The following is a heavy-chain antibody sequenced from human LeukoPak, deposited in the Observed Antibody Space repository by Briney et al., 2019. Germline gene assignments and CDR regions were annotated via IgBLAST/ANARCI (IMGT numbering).Heavy chain of an antibody. Sequence: PSETLSLTCTVSGGSTSSYYWSWIRQPPGKGLEWIGYIYYSGSTNYNPSLKSRVTISVDTSKNQFSLKLSSVTAADTAVYYCARDPGRGLNWNRIPQYYFDYWGQGTLVTVSS. CDR3: ARDPGRGLNWNRIPQYYFDY. D-gene: IGHD1-1*01. CDR2: IYYSGST. CDR1: GGSTSSYY. J-gene: IGHJ4*02. V-gene: IGHV4-59*01.